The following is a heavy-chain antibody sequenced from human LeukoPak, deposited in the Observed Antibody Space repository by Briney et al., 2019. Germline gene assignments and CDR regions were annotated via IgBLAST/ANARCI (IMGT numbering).Heavy chain of an antibody. CDR2: MYLSGTT. V-gene: IGHV4-4*02. Sequence: PSETLPLTCTVSGDSINSLDLWSWVRPPPGKGLEWIGEMYLSGTTHSNPSVKSRVTISIDKSKNQFFLNLSSVTAADAAVYYCAGLVGRYSSGLYYYYFDYWGQGTLVTVSS. D-gene: IGHD3-22*01. CDR3: AGLVGRYSSGLYYYYFDY. CDR1: GDSINSLDL. J-gene: IGHJ4*02.